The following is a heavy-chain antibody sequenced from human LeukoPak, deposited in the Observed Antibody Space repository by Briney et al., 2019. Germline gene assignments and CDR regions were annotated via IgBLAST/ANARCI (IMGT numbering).Heavy chain of an antibody. Sequence: ASVKVSCQPSGYTFTAHYLHWVRQAPPQALECMGWINSNSGDTNSAQKFQGRVTLTRDTSNTTAYMEMSSLSSEETAVYYCVRVSLTPLLPIDYWGQGNLVTVSS. J-gene: IGHJ4*02. CDR2: INSNSGDT. CDR1: GYTFTAHY. V-gene: IGHV1-2*02. D-gene: IGHD2-15*01. CDR3: VRVSLTPLLPIDY.